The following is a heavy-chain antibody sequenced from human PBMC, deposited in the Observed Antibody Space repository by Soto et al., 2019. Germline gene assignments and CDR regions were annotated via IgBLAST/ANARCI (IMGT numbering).Heavy chain of an antibody. J-gene: IGHJ5*02. Sequence: GASVEVSCKASGYTFTGYFMHWVRQAPGRGLEWMGWINPYSGGADYAQSFQGRVTMTRDTSISTVYMELSRLRFDDTAVYYCARVIRGAYYNSPLDTWGQGTVVTVSS. CDR2: INPYSGGA. D-gene: IGHD3-10*01. CDR1: GYTFTGYF. V-gene: IGHV1-2*02. CDR3: ARVIRGAYYNSPLDT.